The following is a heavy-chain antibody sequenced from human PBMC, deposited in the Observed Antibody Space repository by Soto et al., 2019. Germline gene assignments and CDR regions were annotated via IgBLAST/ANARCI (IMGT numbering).Heavy chain of an antibody. D-gene: IGHD3-16*02. V-gene: IGHV4-39*01. J-gene: IGHJ5*02. CDR3: ARQSRLSVYWFDP. CDR2: IYYSGST. Sequence: SETLSLTCTVSGGSISSSSYYWGWIRQPPGKGLEWIGSIYYSGSTYYNPSLKSRVTISVDTSKNQFSLKLSSVTAPDTAVYYCARQSRLSVYWFDPWGQGTLVTVSS. CDR1: GGSISSSSYY.